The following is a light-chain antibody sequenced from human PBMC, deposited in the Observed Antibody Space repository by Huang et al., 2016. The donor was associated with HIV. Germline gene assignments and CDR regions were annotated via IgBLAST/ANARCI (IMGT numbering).Light chain of an antibody. CDR3: QQYGTSRT. Sequence: EIVLTQSPGTLNLSPGERATRSCRASQSVSSSYLAWYQQKPGQAPRLLIYGASRMATGIPCWCSGSAAAAFFTLIISILEPEDVALYYYQQYGTSRTFGQGTKVEIK. CDR1: QSVSSSY. V-gene: IGKV3-20*01. CDR2: GAS. J-gene: IGKJ1*01.